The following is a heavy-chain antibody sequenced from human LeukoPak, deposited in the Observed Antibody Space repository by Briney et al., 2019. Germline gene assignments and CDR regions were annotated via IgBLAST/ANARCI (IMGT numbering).Heavy chain of an antibody. CDR2: IYDDGRT. D-gene: IGHD1-1*01. V-gene: IGHV3-53*01. CDR3: ARDYGDMATTLGLGGLDV. J-gene: IGHJ6*01. Sequence: GGSLRLSCEASGFTVTANYMTWVRQAPGKGLEWVSVIYDDGRTYYADSVKGRFIVSRDNSRNTLYLQMDRLRVGDTAIYYCARDYGDMATTLGLGGLDVWAQGTTVIVSS. CDR1: GFTVTANY.